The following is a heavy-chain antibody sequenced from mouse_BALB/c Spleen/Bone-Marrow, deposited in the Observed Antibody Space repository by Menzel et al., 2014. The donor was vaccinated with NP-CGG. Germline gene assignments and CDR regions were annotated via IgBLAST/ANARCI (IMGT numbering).Heavy chain of an antibody. D-gene: IGHD2-14*01. CDR3: ARDSYRSRCVDG. CDR1: GYTFTSYW. J-gene: IGHJ1*01. Sequence: LVESGAELAKPGASVKMSCKASGYTFTSYWMHWVKQRPGQGLEWIGYINPSTGYTEYNQKFKDKATLTADKSSSTAHMQLSSLTSEDAAVYYCARDSYRSRCVDGWGAGTTVTVSS. V-gene: IGHV1-7*01. CDR2: INPSTGYT.